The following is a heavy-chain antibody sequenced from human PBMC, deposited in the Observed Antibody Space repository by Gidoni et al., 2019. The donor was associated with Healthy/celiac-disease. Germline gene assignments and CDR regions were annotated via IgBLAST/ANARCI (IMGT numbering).Heavy chain of an antibody. Sequence: QVQLQQWSAGLLKPSETLSFSGYYWSWIRQPPGKGLEWIGEINHSGSTNYNPSLKSRVTISVDTSKNQFSLKLSSVTAADTAVYYCASRYDYVWGSYPGYSYYMDVWGKGTTVTVSS. J-gene: IGHJ6*03. CDR2: INHSGST. CDR3: ASRYDYVWGSYPGYSYYMDV. V-gene: IGHV4-34*01. D-gene: IGHD3-16*02. CDR1: FSGYY.